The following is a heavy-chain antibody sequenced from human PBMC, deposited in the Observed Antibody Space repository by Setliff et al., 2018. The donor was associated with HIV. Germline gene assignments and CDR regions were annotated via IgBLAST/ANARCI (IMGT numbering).Heavy chain of an antibody. V-gene: IGHV1-69*13. Sequence: SVKVSCKASGYSFTSYGINWVRQAPGQGLEWMGGVVPTIHEATYAQKFQGRVTITADESATTVYMEMSGLTSEDTAIYYCARGADASGYFYREYFQHWGQGTLVTVSS. CDR3: ARGADASGYFYREYFQH. J-gene: IGHJ1*01. CDR1: GYSFTSYG. CDR2: VVPTIHEA. D-gene: IGHD3-22*01.